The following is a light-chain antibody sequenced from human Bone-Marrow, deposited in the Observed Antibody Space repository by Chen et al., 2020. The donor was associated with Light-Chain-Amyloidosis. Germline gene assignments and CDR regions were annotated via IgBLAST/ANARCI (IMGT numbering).Light chain of an antibody. J-gene: IGLJ3*02. V-gene: IGLV3-21*02. CDR2: DES. Sequence: SYVLTQPSSVSVALGQTATIACGGNNIGSTSVHWYQQPPGQAPLLVVYDESDRPSGIPERLSGYNSGNTASLTISRVEAGDEADYYCQVWDRSSDSPVFGGGTKLTVL. CDR1: NIGSTS. CDR3: QVWDRSSDSPV.